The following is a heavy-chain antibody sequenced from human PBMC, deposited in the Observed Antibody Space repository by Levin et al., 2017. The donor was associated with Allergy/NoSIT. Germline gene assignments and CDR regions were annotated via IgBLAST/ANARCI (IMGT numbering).Heavy chain of an antibody. V-gene: IGHV4-61*01. CDR1: GGSVSSRSYY. Sequence: SSETLSLTCTVSGGSVSSRSYYWSWLRLSPGKGLEWIGYITYNGNIRYNSSLKSRVTISVDTSKNQFSLRLSSVTAADTAVYYCATENAEIARYTRLFDYWGQGTLVTVSS. D-gene: IGHD6-6*01. J-gene: IGHJ4*02. CDR3: ATENAEIARYTRLFDY. CDR2: ITYNGNI.